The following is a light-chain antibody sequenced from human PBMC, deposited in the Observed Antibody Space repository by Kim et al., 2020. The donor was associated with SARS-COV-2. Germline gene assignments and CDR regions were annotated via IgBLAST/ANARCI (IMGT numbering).Light chain of an antibody. J-gene: IGKJ2*01. V-gene: IGKV1-33*01. CDR1: QDINEC. CDR2: DVF. CDR3: QQYDDLPYT. Sequence: SASVRDRVTITCQASQDINECLNWYQQKPVKAPKLLINDVFNLEKGVPTRFGGSGSGTDFTFTISSLQPEDIATYYCQQYDDLPYTFGQGTKLEI.